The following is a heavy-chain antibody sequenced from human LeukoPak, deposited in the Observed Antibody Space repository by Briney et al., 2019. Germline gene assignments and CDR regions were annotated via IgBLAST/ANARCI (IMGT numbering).Heavy chain of an antibody. V-gene: IGHV3-48*03. Sequence: GGSLRLSCAASGFTFSSYEMNWVRQAPGKGLGWVSYISSSGSTIYYADSVKGRFTISRDNAKNSLYLQMNSLRAEDTAVYYCARDDLITFGGVIVRYLDYWGQGTLVTVSS. J-gene: IGHJ4*02. CDR2: ISSSGSTI. D-gene: IGHD3-16*02. CDR3: ARDDLITFGGVIVRYLDY. CDR1: GFTFSSYE.